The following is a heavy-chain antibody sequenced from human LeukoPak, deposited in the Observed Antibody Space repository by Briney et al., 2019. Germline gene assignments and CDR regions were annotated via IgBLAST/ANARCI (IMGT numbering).Heavy chain of an antibody. CDR3: ARYRSSWSDYYYYGMDV. J-gene: IGHJ6*02. V-gene: IGHV3-74*01. D-gene: IGHD6-13*01. CDR2: INSDGSST. Sequence: HPGGSLRLSCAASGFTFSSYWMHWVRQAPGKGLVWVSRINSDGSSTSYADSVKGRFTISRDNAKNTPYLQMNSLRAEDTAVYYCARYRSSWSDYYYYGMDVWGQGTTVTVSS. CDR1: GFTFSSYW.